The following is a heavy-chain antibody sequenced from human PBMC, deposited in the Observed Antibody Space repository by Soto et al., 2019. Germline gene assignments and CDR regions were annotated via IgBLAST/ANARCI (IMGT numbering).Heavy chain of an antibody. CDR2: ISGQGGTT. CDR3: AKENDYSIIESNWFDA. J-gene: IGHJ5*02. V-gene: IGHV3-23*01. Sequence: EVILLESGGHLVAPGESLRLSCVASGFSFSSSALTWVRQAPGKGLEWVADISGQGGTTYYADYVKGRFIISRDNSKNTLSLQMTSLRVEDTAVYYCAKENDYSIIESNWFDAWGPGTLVTVSS. D-gene: IGHD4-4*01. CDR1: GFSFSSSA.